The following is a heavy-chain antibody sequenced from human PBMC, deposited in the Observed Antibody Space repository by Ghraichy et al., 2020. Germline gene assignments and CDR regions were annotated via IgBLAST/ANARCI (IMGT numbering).Heavy chain of an antibody. V-gene: IGHV3-23*01. CDR3: ANSYGYYVLGYFDY. J-gene: IGHJ4*02. D-gene: IGHD4-17*01. CDR2: ISGSGSNT. Sequence: LSLTCAASGFTFSSYAMSLVRPAPGKGLEWVSTISGSGSNTYYADSVKGRFTLSRDNSKNTLYLHMNRLRAEDTAIYYCANSYGYYVLGYFDYWGQGALVTVSS. CDR1: GFTFSSYA.